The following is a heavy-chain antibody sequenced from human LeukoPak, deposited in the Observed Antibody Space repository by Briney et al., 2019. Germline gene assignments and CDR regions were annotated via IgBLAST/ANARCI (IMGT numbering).Heavy chain of an antibody. CDR1: GYTFTNYY. CDR3: ARGGTYYYYGMDV. V-gene: IGHV1-46*01. CDR2: INLSGGST. D-gene: IGHD1-26*01. J-gene: IGHJ6*02. Sequence: GASVKVSCKASGYTFTNYYVHWVRQAPGRGLEWMGMINLSGGSTNYAQKFQGRVTMTRDTSTTTVYMELSSLRSEDTAIYYCARGGTYYYYGMDVWGQGTTVTVSS.